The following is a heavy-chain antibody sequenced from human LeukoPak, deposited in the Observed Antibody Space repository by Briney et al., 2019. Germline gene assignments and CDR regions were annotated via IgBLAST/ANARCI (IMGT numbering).Heavy chain of an antibody. J-gene: IGHJ4*02. CDR3: ARGDIVVVVAAALVY. V-gene: IGHV1-46*01. CDR2: INPSGGST. CDR1: GYTFTSYY. D-gene: IGHD2-15*01. Sequence: GASVKVSCKASGYTFTSYYMHWVRQAPGRGLEWMGIINPSGGSTSYAQKFQGRVTMTRDMSTSTVYMELSSLRSEDTAVYYCARGDIVVVVAAALVYWGQGTLVTVSS.